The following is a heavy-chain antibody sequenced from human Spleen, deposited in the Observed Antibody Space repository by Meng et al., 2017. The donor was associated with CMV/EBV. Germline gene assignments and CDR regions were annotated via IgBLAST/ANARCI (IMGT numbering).Heavy chain of an antibody. CDR2: FYYTGST. CDR3: ARGTLQWLGYFDY. D-gene: IGHD6-19*01. J-gene: IGHJ4*02. CDR1: GGSFSGYY. Sequence: SETLSLTCAVYGGSFSGYYWSWIRQPPEKGLEWVGSFYYTGSTYYNPSLKSRVTISVDTSKNQFSLKLSSVTAADTAVYYCARGTLQWLGYFDYWGQGTLVTVSS. V-gene: IGHV4-34*01.